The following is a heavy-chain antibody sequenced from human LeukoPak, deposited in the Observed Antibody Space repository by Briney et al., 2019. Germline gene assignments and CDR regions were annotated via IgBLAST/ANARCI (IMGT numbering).Heavy chain of an antibody. Sequence: KASETLSLTCTVSGGSISSSNYYWGWIRQPPGKGLEWIGSIYYSGSTYYNPSLKSRVTMSVDTSKNQFSLNLNSVTAADTAVYYCVGRTYSDYFFDYWGQGTLVTVSS. J-gene: IGHJ4*02. CDR1: GGSISSSNYY. V-gene: IGHV4-39*07. D-gene: IGHD4-11*01. CDR3: VGRTYSDYFFDY. CDR2: IYYSGST.